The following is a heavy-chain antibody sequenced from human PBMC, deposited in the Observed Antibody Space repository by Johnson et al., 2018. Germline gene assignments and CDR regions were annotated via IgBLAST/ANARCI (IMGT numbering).Heavy chain of an antibody. Sequence: VQLVQSGGGLVQPGGSLRLSCAASGFTLSYYDMHWVRQVPAKGLEWVSAIGSAGDTYYAGAVKGRFNFSRESAKNSLYLQMNSLRVGDTAVYYCVRSSIALASMDGWGKGTTVTVS. D-gene: IGHD6-6*01. J-gene: IGHJ6*03. CDR2: IGSAGDT. CDR1: GFTLSYYD. CDR3: VRSSIALASMDG. V-gene: IGHV3-13*04.